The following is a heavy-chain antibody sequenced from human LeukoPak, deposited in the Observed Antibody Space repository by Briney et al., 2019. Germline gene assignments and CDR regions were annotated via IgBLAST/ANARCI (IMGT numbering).Heavy chain of an antibody. Sequence: ASVKVSCKASGYTFTGYYMHWVRQAPGQGLEWMGWINPNSGGTNYARKFQGRVTMTRDTSISTAYMELSRLRSDDTAVYYCARGEYYDFWSGYYRFDPWGQGTLVTVSS. CDR2: INPNSGGT. J-gene: IGHJ5*02. CDR3: ARGEYYDFWSGYYRFDP. V-gene: IGHV1-2*02. CDR1: GYTFTGYY. D-gene: IGHD3-3*01.